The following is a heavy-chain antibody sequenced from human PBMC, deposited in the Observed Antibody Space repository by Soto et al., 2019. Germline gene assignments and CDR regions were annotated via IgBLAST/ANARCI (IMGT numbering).Heavy chain of an antibody. CDR2: ISGSSSFI. CDR3: ARDLGKTGYPDAFDI. CDR1: GFTFKNYS. J-gene: IGHJ3*02. V-gene: IGHV3-21*01. Sequence: EEQLVESGGGLVKPGESLRLSCAGYGFTFKNYSMNWVRQAPGKGLEWVSSISGSSSFIYYAESVRGRLTISRDNAKNSLSLQINSLRVEDTGVYYCARDLGKTGYPDAFDIWGQGTMVTVSS. D-gene: IGHD3-9*01.